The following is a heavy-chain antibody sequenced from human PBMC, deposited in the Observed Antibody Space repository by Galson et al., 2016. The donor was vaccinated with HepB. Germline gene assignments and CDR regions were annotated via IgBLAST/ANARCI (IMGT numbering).Heavy chain of an antibody. Sequence: SLRLSCAASGFTFSTYIMNWVRQAPGRGLEWVSSISSSSASMYYADSVKGRFTISRGNAKNSLYLQMNSLRAEDTAVYYCARAPGGYFYDSSGSPFGYFYYGMDVWGQGTTVTVSS. V-gene: IGHV3-21*01. CDR2: ISSSSASM. CDR3: ARAPGGYFYDSSGSPFGYFYYGMDV. J-gene: IGHJ6*02. CDR1: GFTFSTYI. D-gene: IGHD3-22*01.